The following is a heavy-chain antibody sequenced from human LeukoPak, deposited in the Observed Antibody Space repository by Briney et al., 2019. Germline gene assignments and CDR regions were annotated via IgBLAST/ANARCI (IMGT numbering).Heavy chain of an antibody. V-gene: IGHV3-33*01. J-gene: IGHJ4*01. D-gene: IGHD4-11*01. CDR1: GFIYSHYG. CDR3: ARDAQRGFDYSNSLKY. CDR2: IWSDGSNR. Sequence: GGSLRLSYAASGFIYSHYGMHWVRQAPGKGLEWVAVIWSDGSNRFYAGSVKGRFTISRDNSQNTLFLQMNSLRAEDTATYYCARDAQRGFDYSNSLKYWGHGTLVTVSS.